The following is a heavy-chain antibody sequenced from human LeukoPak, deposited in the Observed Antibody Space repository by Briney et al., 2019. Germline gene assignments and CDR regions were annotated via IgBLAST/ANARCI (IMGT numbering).Heavy chain of an antibody. J-gene: IGHJ4*02. CDR3: ARVRWLQSPFDY. CDR2: INHSGST. V-gene: IGHV4-34*01. D-gene: IGHD5-24*01. CDR1: GGSFSGYY. Sequence: SETLSLTCAVYGGSFSGYYWSWIRQPPGKGLEWIGEINHSGSTNYNPSLKSRVTMSVDTSKNQFSLKLSSVTAADTAVYYCARVRWLQSPFDYWGQGTLVTVSS.